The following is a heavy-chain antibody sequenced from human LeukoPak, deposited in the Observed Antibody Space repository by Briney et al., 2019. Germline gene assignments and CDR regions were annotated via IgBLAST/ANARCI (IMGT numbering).Heavy chain of an antibody. V-gene: IGHV4-30-2*01. CDR2: IYHSGST. CDR1: GGSLSSGGYS. CDR3: ARGYGDYLGYFDS. J-gene: IGHJ4*02. Sequence: SQTLSLTCAVSGGSLSSGGYSWGWLRQPPGRGLEWLGYIYHSGSTYYNPSLKSRVTISVDKSKNQFSLKLSSVTAADTAVYYCARGYGDYLGYFDSWGQGTLVTVSS. D-gene: IGHD4-17*01.